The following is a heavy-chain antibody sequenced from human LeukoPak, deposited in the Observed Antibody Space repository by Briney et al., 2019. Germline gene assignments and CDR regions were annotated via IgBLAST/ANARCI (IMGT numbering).Heavy chain of an antibody. CDR1: GFTFSDYD. V-gene: IGHV3-13*03. D-gene: IGHD3-9*01. J-gene: IGHJ4*02. CDR2: IGIAGDT. Sequence: GGSLRLSCAACGFTFSDYDMHWVRQVTGKGLEWVSGIGIAGDTYYPGSVKGQFTISRDNSKNTLYLQMNSLRAEDTAVYYCAKGITYYDILTLFDYWGQGTLVTVSS. CDR3: AKGITYYDILTLFDY.